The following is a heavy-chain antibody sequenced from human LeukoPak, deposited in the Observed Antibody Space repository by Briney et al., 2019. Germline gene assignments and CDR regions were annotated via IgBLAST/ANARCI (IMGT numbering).Heavy chain of an antibody. J-gene: IGHJ6*02. Sequence: GGSLRLSCAASGFTFSSYSMNWVRQAPGKGLEWVSYISSSSSTIYYADSVKGRFTISRDNAKNSLYLQMNSLRAEDTAVYYCAREIYYDSSGYWSYGMDVWGQGTTVTVSS. V-gene: IGHV3-48*04. CDR1: GFTFSSYS. D-gene: IGHD3-22*01. CDR3: AREIYYDSSGYWSYGMDV. CDR2: ISSSSSTI.